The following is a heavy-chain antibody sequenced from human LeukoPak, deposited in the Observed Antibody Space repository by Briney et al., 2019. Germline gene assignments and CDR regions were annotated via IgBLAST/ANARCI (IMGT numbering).Heavy chain of an antibody. Sequence: PSETLSLTCTVSGDSISGNYWTWIRQPPGKGLEWIGYIYYSGSTNYNPPLKSRVTISVDTSKNQFSLNLSSVTAADTAVYYCARGRGYYDILTGPWGQGTLVTVSS. CDR3: ARGRGYYDILTGP. V-gene: IGHV4-59*01. CDR2: IYYSGST. D-gene: IGHD3-9*01. CDR1: GDSISGNY. J-gene: IGHJ5*02.